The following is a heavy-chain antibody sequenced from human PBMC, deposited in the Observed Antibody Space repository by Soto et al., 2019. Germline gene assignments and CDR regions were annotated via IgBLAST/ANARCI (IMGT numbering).Heavy chain of an antibody. Sequence: PGGSLRLSCGASGFTFSSYGRSWVRQATGKGLEWVSSISSSSSYIYYADSVKGRFTISRDNAKNSLYLQMNSLRAEDTAVYYWATSMFDSSGSDYWGQGTLVTVSS. CDR1: GFTFSSYG. CDR3: ATSMFDSSGSDY. V-gene: IGHV3-21*01. D-gene: IGHD3-22*01. CDR2: ISSSSSYI. J-gene: IGHJ4*02.